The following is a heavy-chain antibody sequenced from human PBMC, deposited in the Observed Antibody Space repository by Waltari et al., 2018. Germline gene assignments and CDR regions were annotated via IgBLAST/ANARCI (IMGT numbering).Heavy chain of an antibody. D-gene: IGHD4-17*01. Sequence: QVQLVQSGAEVKKPGASVKVSCKASGYTFTGYYMHWVRQAPGQGLEWMGWDNPNRGGTNYAKKFQGRVNMTRDTSISTAYMELSRLRSDDTAVYYCARMALLGEGAAVDYWGQGTLVTVSS. CDR1: GYTFTGYY. CDR3: ARMALLGEGAAVDY. CDR2: DNPNRGGT. V-gene: IGHV1-2*02. J-gene: IGHJ4*02.